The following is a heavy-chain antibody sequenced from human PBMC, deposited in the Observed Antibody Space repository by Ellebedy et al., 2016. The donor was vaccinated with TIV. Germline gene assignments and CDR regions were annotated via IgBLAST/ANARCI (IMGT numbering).Heavy chain of an antibody. CDR3: ARGGSQTTLLSV. J-gene: IGHJ3*01. D-gene: IGHD4-11*01. CDR1: GGSISNYY. Sequence: MPGGSLRLSCTVSGGSISNYYWSWVRQPPGKGLEWIGYIYYSGSTNYNPSLKSRVTISVDTSKNQLSLKLSSVTAADTAVYYCARGGSQTTLLSVWGQGTMVTVSS. V-gene: IGHV4-59*01. CDR2: IYYSGST.